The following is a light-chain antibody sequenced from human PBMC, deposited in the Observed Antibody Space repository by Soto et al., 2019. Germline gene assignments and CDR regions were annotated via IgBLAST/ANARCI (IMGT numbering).Light chain of an antibody. Sequence: QSALTQPRSMSGSPGQSVTISCTGTSSDVGGYNYVSWYQQHPGKAPKFMIYDVSKRPSGVPDRFSGSKSGNTASLTISGLQAEDEADYYCCSYAGRYKGDVFGTGTKLTVL. V-gene: IGLV2-11*01. J-gene: IGLJ1*01. CDR1: SSDVGGYNY. CDR2: DVS. CDR3: CSYAGRYKGDV.